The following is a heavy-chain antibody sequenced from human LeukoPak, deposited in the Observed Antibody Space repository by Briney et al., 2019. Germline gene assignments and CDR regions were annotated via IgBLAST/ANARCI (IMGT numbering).Heavy chain of an antibody. D-gene: IGHD3-10*01. V-gene: IGHV3-23*01. CDR1: GITFSSYG. CDR3: AKDGGVWFGESNDY. CDR2: ISGSGGST. J-gene: IGHJ4*02. Sequence: GGSLRLSCAASGITFSSYGMSWVRQAPGKGLEWVSAISGSGGSTYYADSVKGRFTISRDNSKNTLYLQMNSLRVEDTAVYYCAKDGGVWFGESNDYWGQGTLVTVSS.